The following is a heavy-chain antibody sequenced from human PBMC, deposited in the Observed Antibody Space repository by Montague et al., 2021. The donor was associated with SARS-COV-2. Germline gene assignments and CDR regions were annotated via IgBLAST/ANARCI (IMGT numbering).Heavy chain of an antibody. CDR3: ARVFPRWLQFDPYFDY. V-gene: IGHV4-59*01. J-gene: IGHJ4*02. CDR2: IYYSGST. Sequence: SETLSLTCTVSGGSISSYYWSWIRQPPGKGLEWIGYIYYSGSTNYNPSLKSRVTISVDTSKNQFSLKLSSVTAADTAVYYCARVFPRWLQFDPYFDYWGQGTPVTLSS. CDR1: GGSISSYY. D-gene: IGHD5-24*01.